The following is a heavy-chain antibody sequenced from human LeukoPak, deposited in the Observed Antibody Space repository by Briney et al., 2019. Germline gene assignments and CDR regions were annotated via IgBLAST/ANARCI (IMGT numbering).Heavy chain of an antibody. D-gene: IGHD3-16*01. CDR1: GFTFSDYY. J-gene: IGHJ4*02. CDR2: ITNSGRSM. CDR3: ARDRGNWGSVF. Sequence: KAGGSLRLSCAASGFTFSDYYMSWNRQAPGKGLEWLSHITNSGRSMYYADSVKGRFTISRDNAKNILYLQLSNLRAEDTAVYYCARDRGNWGSVFWGQGTQVIVSS. V-gene: IGHV3-11*01.